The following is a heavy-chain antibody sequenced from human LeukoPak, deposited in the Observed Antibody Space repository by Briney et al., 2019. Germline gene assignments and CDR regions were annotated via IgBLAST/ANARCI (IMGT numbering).Heavy chain of an antibody. CDR1: GFTFSSYG. V-gene: IGHV3-33*01. Sequence: GGSLRPSCAASGFTFSSYGMHWVRQAPGKGLEWVAVIWYDGSNKYYADSVKGRFTISRDNSKNTLYLQMNSLRAEDTAVYYCARDQAYYYDSSPSGYYYYGMDVWGQGTTVTVSS. J-gene: IGHJ6*02. CDR2: IWYDGSNK. D-gene: IGHD3-22*01. CDR3: ARDQAYYYDSSPSGYYYYGMDV.